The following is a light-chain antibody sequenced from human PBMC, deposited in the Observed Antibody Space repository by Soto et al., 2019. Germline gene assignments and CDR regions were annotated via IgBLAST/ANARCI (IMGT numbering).Light chain of an antibody. CDR1: QTISSSY. CDR3: QQYSSSHGT. J-gene: IGKJ1*01. CDR2: GTS. Sequence: EIVLTQSPGTLSLSPGERATLSCRASQTISSSYLAWYQQKLGQAPRLLIYGTSSRATGIPDRFSGSRSGTDFTLTISRLEHEDFELYYCQQYSSSHGTLGQTTKVDIK. V-gene: IGKV3-20*01.